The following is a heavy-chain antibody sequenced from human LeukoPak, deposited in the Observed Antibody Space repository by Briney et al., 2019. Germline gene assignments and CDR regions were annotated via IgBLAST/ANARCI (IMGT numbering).Heavy chain of an antibody. J-gene: IGHJ4*02. D-gene: IGHD3-3*01. V-gene: IGHV3-23*01. Sequence: GGSLRLSCAASGFTFDDYGMSWVRQAPGKGLEWVSAISGSGGSTYYADSVKGRFTISRDNSKNTLYLQMNSLRAEDTAVYYCAKDSVTKYDFWSGPTYFVDYWGQGTLVTVSS. CDR1: GFTFDDYG. CDR2: ISGSGGST. CDR3: AKDSVTKYDFWSGPTYFVDY.